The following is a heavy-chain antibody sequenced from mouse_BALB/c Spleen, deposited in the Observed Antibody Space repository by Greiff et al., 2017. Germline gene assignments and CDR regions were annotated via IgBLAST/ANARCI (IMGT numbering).Heavy chain of an antibody. CDR2: ISYSGST. Sequence: EVQGVESGPGLVKPSQSLSLTCTVTGYSITSDYAWNWIRQFPGNKLEWMGYISYSGSTSYNPSLKSRISITRDTSKNQFFLQLNSLTTEDTATYYCARLGTGTGGYFDVWGAGTTVTVSS. D-gene: IGHD4-1*01. V-gene: IGHV3-2*02. CDR3: ARLGTGTGGYFDV. CDR1: GYSITSDYA. J-gene: IGHJ1*01.